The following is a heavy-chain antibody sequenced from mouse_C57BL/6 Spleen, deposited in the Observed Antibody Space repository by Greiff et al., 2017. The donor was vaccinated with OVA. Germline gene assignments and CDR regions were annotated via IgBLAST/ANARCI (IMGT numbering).Heavy chain of an antibody. V-gene: IGHV1-74*01. CDR3: AMTPSTMVKGYYFDY. CDR2: IHPSDSDT. Sequence: QVQLQQPGAELVKPGASVKVSCKASGYTFTSYWMHWVKQRPGQGLEWIGRIHPSDSDTNYNQKFKGKATLTVDKSSSTAYMQLSSLTSEDSAVYYGAMTPSTMVKGYYFDYWGQGTTLTVSS. CDR1: GYTFTSYW. D-gene: IGHD2-2*01. J-gene: IGHJ2*01.